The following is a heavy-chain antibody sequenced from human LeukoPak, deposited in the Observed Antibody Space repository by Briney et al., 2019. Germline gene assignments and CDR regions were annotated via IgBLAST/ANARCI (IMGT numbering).Heavy chain of an antibody. V-gene: IGHV4-34*01. CDR1: GGSFSGYY. CDR2: INHSGST. J-gene: IGHJ3*02. Sequence: SETLSLTCAVYGGSFSGYYWSWIRQPPGKGLEWIGEINHSGSTNYNPSLKSRVTISVDTSKNQFSLKLSSVTAADTAVYYCARDTLRSYAFDIWGQGTMVTVSS. D-gene: IGHD4-17*01. CDR3: ARDTLRSYAFDI.